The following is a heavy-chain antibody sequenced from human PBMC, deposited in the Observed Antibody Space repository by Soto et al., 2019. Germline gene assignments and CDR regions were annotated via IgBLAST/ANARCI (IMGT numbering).Heavy chain of an antibody. CDR3: AKGYQDIVVVVAATFDY. D-gene: IGHD2-15*01. Sequence: WGSLRLSCAASGFTFISYAISFCRHSPFKWLEWVSAISGSGGSTYYADSVKGRFTISRDNSKNTLYLQMNSLRAEDTAVYYCAKGYQDIVVVVAATFDYWGQGTLVTVSS. V-gene: IGHV3-23*01. CDR1: GFTFISYA. CDR2: ISGSGGST. J-gene: IGHJ4*02.